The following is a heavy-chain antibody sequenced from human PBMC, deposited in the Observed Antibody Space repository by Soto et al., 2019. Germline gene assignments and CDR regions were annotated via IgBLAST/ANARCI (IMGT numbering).Heavy chain of an antibody. CDR3: ARDRRLVREDIVVVPAVMTSYNWFDP. V-gene: IGHV1-69*04. J-gene: IGHJ5*02. D-gene: IGHD2-2*01. Sequence: GASVKVSCKASGGTFSSYTISWVRQAPGQGLEWMGRIIPILGIANYAQKFQGRVTITADKSTSTAYMELSSLRSEDTAVYYCARDRRLVREDIVVVPAVMTSYNWFDPWGQGTLVTVSS. CDR1: GGTFSSYT. CDR2: IIPILGIA.